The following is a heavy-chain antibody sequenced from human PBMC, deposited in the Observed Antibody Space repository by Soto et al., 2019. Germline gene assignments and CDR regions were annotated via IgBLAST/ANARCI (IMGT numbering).Heavy chain of an antibody. J-gene: IGHJ6*02. Sequence: GSLRLSCISSGFTFRTYTMNWVRQAPGKGLEWVSGIRGFSPYTFYAESVKGRFTISRDNAKNSLYLQMNSLRAEDTAVYYCARDRGYDAHDYYYNAMDVWGQGTTVTVSS. CDR1: GFTFRTYT. D-gene: IGHD2-15*01. V-gene: IGHV3-21*01. CDR3: ARDRGYDAHDYYYNAMDV. CDR2: IRGFSPYT.